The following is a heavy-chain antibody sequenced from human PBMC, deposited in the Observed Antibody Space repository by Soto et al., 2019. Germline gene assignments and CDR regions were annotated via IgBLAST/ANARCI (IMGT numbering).Heavy chain of an antibody. Sequence: PSETLSLTCAVYGGSFSGYYWSWIRQPPGKGLEWIGEINHSGSTNYNPSLKSRVTISVDTSKNQFSLKLSSVTAADTAVYYCGRRGDIVVVPAARTPTCFDYWGQGTLVTVSS. CDR1: GGSFSGYY. V-gene: IGHV4-34*01. D-gene: IGHD2-2*01. CDR2: INHSGST. CDR3: GRRGDIVVVPAARTPTCFDY. J-gene: IGHJ4*02.